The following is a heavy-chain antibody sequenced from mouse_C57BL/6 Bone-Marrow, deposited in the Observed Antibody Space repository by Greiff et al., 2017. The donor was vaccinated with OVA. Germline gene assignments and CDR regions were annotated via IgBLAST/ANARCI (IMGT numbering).Heavy chain of an antibody. J-gene: IGHJ4*01. CDR2: ISDGGSYT. V-gene: IGHV5-4*03. Sequence: EVKLVESGGGLVKPGGSLKLSCAASGFTFSSYAMSWVRQTPEKRLEWVATISDGGSYTYYPDNVKGRFTISRDNAKNNLYLQMSHLKSEDTAMYSCASLYYDYDGRYAMDYWGQGTSVTVSS. CDR3: ASLYYDYDGRYAMDY. CDR1: GFTFSSYA. D-gene: IGHD2-4*01.